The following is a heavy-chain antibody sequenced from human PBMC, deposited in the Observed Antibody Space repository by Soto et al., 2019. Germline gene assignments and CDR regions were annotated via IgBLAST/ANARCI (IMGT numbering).Heavy chain of an antibody. CDR2: VSASGRSR. CDR1: GIEFSNYA. Sequence: EVQLLESGGGLVQPGGSLRLSCVGSGIEFSNYAMSWVRQAPGKGLEWVSIVSASGRSRYHADSVKGRFTISRDNAQNSLFLQMNTLRPEDTAMYYCARVAYWGPGTQVTVSS. J-gene: IGHJ4*02. V-gene: IGHV3-23*01. CDR3: ARVAY.